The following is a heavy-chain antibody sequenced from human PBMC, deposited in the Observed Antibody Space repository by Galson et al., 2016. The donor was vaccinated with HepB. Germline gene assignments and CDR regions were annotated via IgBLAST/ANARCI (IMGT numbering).Heavy chain of an antibody. CDR1: GFTFSNYW. CDR3: VREPRSGAYYYDY. V-gene: IGHV3-7*01. CDR2: IRGDGNQK. J-gene: IGHJ4*02. Sequence: SLRLSCAGSGFTFSNYWMTWVRQAPGKGLDWVANIRGDGNQKYHVDSVKGRFTISRDNALNSLYLRMDSLRAEDTGVYYCVREPRSGAYYYDYWGQGTLVTVSS.